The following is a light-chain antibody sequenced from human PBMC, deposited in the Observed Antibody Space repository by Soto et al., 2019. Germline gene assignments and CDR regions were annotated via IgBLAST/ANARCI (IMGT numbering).Light chain of an antibody. Sequence: QSALTQPASVSGSPGQSITISCTGASSDMWGNNYVSWYQHYPCKAPKLMICDVSNRPSGVSDRFSGSKSGNTASLTISGLQAEDEADYYCSAFTGTTYVFGTGTKVTVL. CDR1: SSDMWGNNY. CDR3: SAFTGTTYV. J-gene: IGLJ1*01. CDR2: DVS. V-gene: IGLV2-14*03.